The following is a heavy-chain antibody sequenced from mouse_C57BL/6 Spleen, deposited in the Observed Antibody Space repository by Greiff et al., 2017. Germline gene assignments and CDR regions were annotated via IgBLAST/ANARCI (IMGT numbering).Heavy chain of an antibody. J-gene: IGHJ2*01. Sequence: QVQLQQPGPELVRPGSSVTLSCKASGYTFTSYWMYWVKQRPIQGLEWIGNIDPSDSETNYNQKFKDKATLTVDKSSSTAYMQLSSLTSEDSAVYYCARNGYRGYFDYWGQGTTLTVSS. CDR1: GYTFTSYW. CDR2: IDPSDSET. CDR3: ARNGYRGYFDY. V-gene: IGHV1-52*01. D-gene: IGHD2-2*01.